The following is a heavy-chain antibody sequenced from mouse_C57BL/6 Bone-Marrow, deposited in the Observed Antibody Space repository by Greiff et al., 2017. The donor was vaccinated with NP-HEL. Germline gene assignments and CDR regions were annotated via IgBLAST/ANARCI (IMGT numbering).Heavy chain of an antibody. CDR2: IYPGGGYT. CDR1: GYTFTNYW. CDR3: ARHRWDEPYYFDY. Sequence: VQVVESGAELVRPGTSVKMSCKASGYTFTNYWIGWAKQRPGHGLEWIGDIYPGGGYTNYNEKFKGKATLTADKSSSTAYMQFSSLTSEDSAIYYCARHRWDEPYYFDYWGQGTTLTVSS. D-gene: IGHD4-1*01. V-gene: IGHV1-63*01. J-gene: IGHJ2*01.